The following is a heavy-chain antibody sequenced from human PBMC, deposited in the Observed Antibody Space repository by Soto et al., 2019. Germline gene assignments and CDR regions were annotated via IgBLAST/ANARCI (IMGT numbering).Heavy chain of an antibody. CDR1: GVSISSHEW. V-gene: IGHV4-4*02. J-gene: IGHJ4*02. CDR3: ATRDGHRFY. CDR2: SHESGNT. Sequence: QVQLQESGPGMVKPSGTLSLTCTVSGVSISSHEWWTWVRQPPGKGLEWIGESHESGNTNYNSSLESRVTISVDKSKNQFSLKLTSVTVADTAVYYCATRDGHRFYWGQGTLVTVSS.